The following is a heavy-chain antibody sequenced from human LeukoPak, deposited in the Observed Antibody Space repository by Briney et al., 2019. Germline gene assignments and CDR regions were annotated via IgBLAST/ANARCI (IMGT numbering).Heavy chain of an antibody. CDR3: QRQYGGSYYANWFDP. Sequence: GGSLRLSCAASGFTFSSYGMHWVRQAPGKGLEWVAVISYDGSNKYYADSVKGRFTISRDNSKNTLYLQMNSLRAEDTAVYYCQRQYGGSYYANWFDPWGQGTLVTVSP. CDR1: GFTFSSYG. D-gene: IGHD1-26*01. V-gene: IGHV3-30*03. J-gene: IGHJ5*02. CDR2: ISYDGSNK.